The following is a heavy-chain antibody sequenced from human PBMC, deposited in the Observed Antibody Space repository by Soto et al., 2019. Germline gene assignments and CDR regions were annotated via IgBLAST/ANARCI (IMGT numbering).Heavy chain of an antibody. V-gene: IGHV3-30-3*01. CDR1: GFTFTNYA. Sequence: QVPLVESGGGVVQPGRSLRLSCAVSGFTFTNYAMHWVRQAPGKGLEWVAVISDDGSNKKYAASAKGRFTIARDNSKNSMYTQMNSLRAEDTALYYCARGHFAISWSYFGYWGQGTLVTVSS. D-gene: IGHD6-13*01. CDR2: ISDDGSNK. J-gene: IGHJ4*02. CDR3: ARGHFAISWSYFGY.